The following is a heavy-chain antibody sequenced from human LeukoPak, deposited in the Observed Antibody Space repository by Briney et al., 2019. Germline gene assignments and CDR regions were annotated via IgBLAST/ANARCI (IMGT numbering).Heavy chain of an antibody. J-gene: IGHJ3*02. D-gene: IGHD1-26*01. CDR3: GRGRGNSGSFDVFDI. CDR2: ISTSSIYI. CDR1: GFTFSSYS. V-gene: IGHV3-21*01. Sequence: GGSLRLSCVGSGFTFSSYSMNWVRQAPGKGLEWVSSISTSSIYIYYADSEKGRFTISRDNAKNSLYLQMSSLRAEDTAVYYCGRGRGNSGSFDVFDIWGQGTMVTVSS.